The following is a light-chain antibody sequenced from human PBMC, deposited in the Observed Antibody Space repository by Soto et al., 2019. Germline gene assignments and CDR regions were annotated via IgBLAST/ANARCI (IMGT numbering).Light chain of an antibody. CDR2: HVS. CDR1: SSDVGGYNY. J-gene: IGLJ1*01. Sequence: QSVLAQPASVSGSPGQSITISCTGSSSDVGGYNYVSWYQQHPGKAPKLMIYHVSNRPSGISNRFSGSKSGNTASLTISGLQAEDEADYYCSSYTSSSSYVFGTGTKVIVL. V-gene: IGLV2-14*01. CDR3: SSYTSSSSYV.